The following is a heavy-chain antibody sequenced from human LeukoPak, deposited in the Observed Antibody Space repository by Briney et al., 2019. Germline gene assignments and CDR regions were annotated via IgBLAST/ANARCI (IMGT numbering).Heavy chain of an antibody. V-gene: IGHV4-34*01. CDR3: ARGEYDFWSGYPGRWFDP. CDR2: INHSGST. CDR1: GGSFSGYY. Sequence: SETLSLTCAVYGGSFSGYYWSWIRQPPGKGLGWIGEINHSGSTNYNPSLKSRVTISVDTSQNQFSLKLSSVTAADTAVYYCARGEYDFWSGYPGRWFDPWGQGTLVTVSS. D-gene: IGHD3-3*01. J-gene: IGHJ5*02.